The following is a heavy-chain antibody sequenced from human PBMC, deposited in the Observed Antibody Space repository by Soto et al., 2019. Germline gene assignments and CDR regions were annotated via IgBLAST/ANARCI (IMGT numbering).Heavy chain of an antibody. CDR3: AKPSVVTASYFDS. Sequence: PGGSLRLSCAASGFTFSNYAMSWVRQAPGKGLEWVLAISGSGGNTYYADSVKGRFTISRDNSKNTLYLQMNSLRAEDTAVYYCAKPSVVTASYFDSWGRGTLVTVSS. J-gene: IGHJ4*02. CDR1: GFTFSNYA. V-gene: IGHV3-23*01. CDR2: ISGSGGNT. D-gene: IGHD2-21*02.